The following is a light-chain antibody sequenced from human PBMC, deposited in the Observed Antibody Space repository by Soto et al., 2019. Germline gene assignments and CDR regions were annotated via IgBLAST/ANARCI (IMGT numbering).Light chain of an antibody. CDR1: QGIGKG. CDR3: QKYDSAPWA. Sequence: DIQMTKYPSSLSASVGDRVTITCRASQGIGKGLAWYQQRPGKVPTVLIYAASTLQSGVPSRFSGSGSGTDFTLTISSLQPDDVATYYCQKYDSAPWAFGQGTKVDIK. V-gene: IGKV1-27*01. J-gene: IGKJ1*01. CDR2: AAS.